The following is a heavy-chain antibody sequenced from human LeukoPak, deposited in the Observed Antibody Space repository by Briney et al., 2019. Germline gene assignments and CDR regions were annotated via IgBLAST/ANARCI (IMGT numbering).Heavy chain of an antibody. CDR3: ARAFSSTRPEFDY. J-gene: IGHJ4*02. D-gene: IGHD2-2*01. CDR2: IYYSGST. Sequence: SETLSLTCTVSGGSISSGGYYWSWIRQHPGKGLEWIGYIYYSGSTYYNPSLKSRVTISVDTSKNQFSLKLSSVTAADTAVYYCARAFSSTRPEFDYWGQGTLVTVSS. V-gene: IGHV4-31*03. CDR1: GGSISSGGYY.